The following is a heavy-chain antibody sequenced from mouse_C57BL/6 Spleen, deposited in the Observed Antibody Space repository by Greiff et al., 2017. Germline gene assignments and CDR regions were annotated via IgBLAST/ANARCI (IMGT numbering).Heavy chain of an antibody. CDR1: GYTFTSYW. D-gene: IGHD3-2*02. Sequence: QVQLKQPGAELVRPGTSVKLSCKASGYTFTSYWMHWVKQRPGQGLEWIGVIDPSDSYTNYNQKFKGKATLTVDTSSSTAYMQLSSLTSEDSAVYYWARRGSSGYDYWGQGTTLTVSS. CDR3: ARRGSSGYDY. J-gene: IGHJ2*01. V-gene: IGHV1-59*01. CDR2: IDPSDSYT.